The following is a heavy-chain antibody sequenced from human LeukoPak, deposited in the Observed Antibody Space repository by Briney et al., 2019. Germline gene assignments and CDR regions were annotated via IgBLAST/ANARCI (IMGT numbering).Heavy chain of an antibody. J-gene: IGHJ4*02. CDR1: GGTYA. D-gene: IGHD6-19*01. V-gene: IGHV1-69*06. Sequence: SVKVSCTPSGGTYAISWVRQAPGQGLAWMGGLTPIFGTANYAQKFQGRVTITADKSTSTAYMELSSLRSEDTAVYYCARLPGDSYKSGWYWRFDYWGQGTLVTVSS. CDR3: ARLPGDSYKSGWYWRFDY. CDR2: LTPIFGTA.